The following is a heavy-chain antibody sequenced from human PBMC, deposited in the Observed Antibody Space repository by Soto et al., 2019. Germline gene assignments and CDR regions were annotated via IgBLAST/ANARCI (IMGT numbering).Heavy chain of an antibody. D-gene: IGHD6-13*01. V-gene: IGHV3-23*01. CDR1: RFTFSSYA. CDR3: AKHHGGNSWYCLDS. CDR2: ITGSGGTT. Sequence: GGSLRLSCAASRFTFSSYAMSWVRQAPGKGLEWVSFITGSGGTTFYADSVKGRFTISRDNSKNTLYLQMNSLRAEDTAVYYCAKHHGGNSWYCLDSWGQGTLVTVSS. J-gene: IGHJ4*02.